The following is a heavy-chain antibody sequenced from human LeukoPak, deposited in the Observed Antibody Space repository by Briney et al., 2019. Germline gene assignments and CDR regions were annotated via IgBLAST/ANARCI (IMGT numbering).Heavy chain of an antibody. D-gene: IGHD6-13*01. CDR1: GFTFSSYW. J-gene: IGHJ1*01. CDR2: IKQDGSEK. Sequence: GGSLRLSCAASGFTFSSYWMSWVRQAPGKGLEWVANIKQDGSEKYYVDSVKGRFTISRDNSKNTLYLQMNSLRAEDTAVYYCAKRQQLGSKSFQHWGQGTLVTVSS. V-gene: IGHV3-7*03. CDR3: AKRQQLGSKSFQH.